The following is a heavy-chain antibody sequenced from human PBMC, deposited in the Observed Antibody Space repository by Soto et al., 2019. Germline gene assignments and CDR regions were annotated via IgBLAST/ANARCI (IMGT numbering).Heavy chain of an antibody. Sequence: GGSLRLSCEASRFRFSDYYMSWVRQDPGKGLEWVSFISSSGTTIYYADSVKGRFTISRDNAKNSLFLQMNSLRVEDTAVYYCASSEGNYYYYGMDVWGQGTTVTVSS. J-gene: IGHJ6*02. CDR2: ISSSGTTI. CDR1: RFRFSDYY. CDR3: ASSEGNYYYYGMDV. V-gene: IGHV3-11*01.